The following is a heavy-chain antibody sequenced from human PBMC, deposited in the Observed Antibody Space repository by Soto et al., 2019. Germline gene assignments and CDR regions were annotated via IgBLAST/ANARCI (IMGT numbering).Heavy chain of an antibody. D-gene: IGHD3-22*01. J-gene: IGHJ4*02. Sequence: PGGSLRLSCAASGFTFDDYAMHWVRQAPGKGLEWVSGISWNSGSIGYADSVKGRFTISRDNAKNSLYLQMNSLRAEDTALYYCAKDRAPYYYDSSGYYSTFDYWGQGTLVTVSS. CDR1: GFTFDDYA. CDR3: AKDRAPYYYDSSGYYSTFDY. CDR2: ISWNSGSI. V-gene: IGHV3-9*01.